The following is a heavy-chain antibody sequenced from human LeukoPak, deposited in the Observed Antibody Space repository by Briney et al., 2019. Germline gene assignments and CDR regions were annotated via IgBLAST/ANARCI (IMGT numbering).Heavy chain of an antibody. V-gene: IGHV4-59*01. CDR1: GGSISTYY. D-gene: IGHD6-13*01. J-gene: IGHJ4*02. CDR3: ARSGGYSSSWSL. Sequence: SETLSLTCTVSGGSISTYYWNWIRQPPGKGLEWIGYISNSGITTYNPSLKSRVTISVDSSKSQFSLKLNSVTAADTAVYYCARSGGYSSSWSLWGQGALVTVSS. CDR2: ISNSGIT.